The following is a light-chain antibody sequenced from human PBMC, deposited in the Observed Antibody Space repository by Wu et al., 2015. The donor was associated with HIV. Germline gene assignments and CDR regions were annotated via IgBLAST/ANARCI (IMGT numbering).Light chain of an antibody. J-gene: IGKJ5*01. CDR2: AAS. CDR1: QDIRNS. V-gene: IGKV1-NL1*01. Sequence: DIQMTQSPSSLSASVTDKVTITCRASQDIRNSVAWLQQRPGQAPKLLLYAASTLESGIPSRFSGTGYGTDFTLTISSLEPEDFAVYYCQQRSNWPLTTFGQGTRLEIK. CDR3: QQRSNWPLTT.